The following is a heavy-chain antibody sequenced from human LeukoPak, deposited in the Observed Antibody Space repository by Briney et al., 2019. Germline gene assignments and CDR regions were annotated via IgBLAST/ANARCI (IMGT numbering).Heavy chain of an antibody. CDR3: ARDSAYYGSGTYSMGYWYFGL. Sequence: ASVNVSCKASGYTFTGYYMHWVRQAPGQGLEWMGWIYPNSGSTHYAENFQGRVTMTRDNSINTAYMELSRLRSDDTAVYYCARDSAYYGSGTYSMGYWYFGLWGRGTLVTVSS. D-gene: IGHD3-10*01. V-gene: IGHV1-2*02. CDR1: GYTFTGYY. J-gene: IGHJ2*01. CDR2: IYPNSGST.